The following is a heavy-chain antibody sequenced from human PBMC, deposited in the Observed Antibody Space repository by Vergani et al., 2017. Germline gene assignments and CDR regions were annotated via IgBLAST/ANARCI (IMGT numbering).Heavy chain of an antibody. CDR1: GFSLSTSGVG. Sequence: QITLKESGPTLVKPTQTLTLTCTFSGFSLSTSGVGVGWIRQPPGKALEWLALIYWDDDKRYSPSLKSRLTITKDTSKNQVVLTMTNMDPVDTATYYCAHRMDCSGGSCYSLDWFDPWGQGTLVTVSS. D-gene: IGHD2-15*01. CDR2: IYWDDDK. V-gene: IGHV2-5*02. J-gene: IGHJ5*02. CDR3: AHRMDCSGGSCYSLDWFDP.